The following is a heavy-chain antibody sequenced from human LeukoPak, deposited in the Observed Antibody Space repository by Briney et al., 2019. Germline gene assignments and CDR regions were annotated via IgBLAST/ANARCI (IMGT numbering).Heavy chain of an antibody. D-gene: IGHD3-10*01. J-gene: IGHJ5*02. V-gene: IGHV1-2*02. CDR1: GYTFRQYS. Sequence: ASVKLSCKAAGYTFRQYSISWVRQVPGQGLEWMGWINPNSGGTNFAQKFQGRVTMTRDTSISTAYMELSRLRSDDTAVYHCARTTLQTLGAWGQGTPVTVSS. CDR2: INPNSGGT. CDR3: ARTTLQTLGA.